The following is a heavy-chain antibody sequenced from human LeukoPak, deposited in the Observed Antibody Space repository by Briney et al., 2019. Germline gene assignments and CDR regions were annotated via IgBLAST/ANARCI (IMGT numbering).Heavy chain of an antibody. J-gene: IGHJ4*02. CDR2: IFYRGST. V-gene: IGHV4-39*01. CDR3: ARHWYSSGWYSGPTQVDY. D-gene: IGHD6-19*01. Sequence: PSETLSLTCTVSVGSISSGSDYWGWVRQPPGKGLGWIGSIFYRGSTYNNPSLKSRATISVDTSKNQFSMKLSSATAEDTAVYYCARHWYSSGWYSGPTQVDYWGQGTLVTVSS. CDR1: VGSISSGSDY.